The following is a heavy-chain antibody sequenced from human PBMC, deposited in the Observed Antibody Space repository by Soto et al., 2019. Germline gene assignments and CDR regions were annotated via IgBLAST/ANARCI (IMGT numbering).Heavy chain of an antibody. V-gene: IGHV3-7*01. CDR3: ARGWGYFDSSGFPYLYAMDV. J-gene: IGHJ6*02. D-gene: IGHD3-22*01. CDR2: IKEDGSEK. CDR1: GLTFSTYW. Sequence: GGSLRLSCAASGLTFSTYWMSWVRQAPGKGLEWVADIKEDGSEKYYVDSVEGRFTISRDNAKNSLYLQMTSLRAEDTALYYCARGWGYFDSSGFPYLYAMDVWGQGTTVTVSS.